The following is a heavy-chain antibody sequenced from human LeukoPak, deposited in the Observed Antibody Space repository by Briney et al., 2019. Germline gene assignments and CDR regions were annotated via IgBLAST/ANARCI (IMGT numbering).Heavy chain of an antibody. CDR1: GFTFSSYC. J-gene: IGHJ4*02. CDR2: ISGSGGNT. D-gene: IGHD6-13*01. V-gene: IGHV3-23*01. CDR3: AKDLRAAAADY. Sequence: GGSLRLSCAASGFTFSSYCMTWVRQAPGKGLEWVSSISGSGGNTYYADSVKGRFTISRDNSKNTLYLKMKSLRAEDTAVYYCAKDLRAAAADYWGQGTLVTVSS.